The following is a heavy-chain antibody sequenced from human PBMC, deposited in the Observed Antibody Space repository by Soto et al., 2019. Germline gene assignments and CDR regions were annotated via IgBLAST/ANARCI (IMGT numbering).Heavy chain of an antibody. CDR3: IHIVNSNSGSYRYFDY. D-gene: IGHD3-16*02. CDR1: GFSLSTTHMG. J-gene: IGHJ4*02. Sequence: QITLKESGPTLLKPTQTLTLTCTFSGFSLSTTHMGVGWIRQPPGKALEWLTHIYWDDDKRYSPSLKRRLTSTNDPSKNQVVLTMTNMDPVDTATYYWIHIVNSNSGSYRYFDYWGQGTLVTVSS. V-gene: IGHV2-5*02. CDR2: IYWDDDK.